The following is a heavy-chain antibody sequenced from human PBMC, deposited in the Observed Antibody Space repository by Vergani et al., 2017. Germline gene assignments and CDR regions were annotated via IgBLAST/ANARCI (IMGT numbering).Heavy chain of an antibody. CDR2: IYYSGST. CDR3: AKDHPRGIAAAGSNWFDP. D-gene: IGHD6-13*01. V-gene: IGHV4-59*01. Sequence: QVQLQESGPGLVKPSETLSLTCTVSGGSISSYYWSWIRQPPGKGLEWIGYIYYSGSTNYNPSLKSRVTISVDTSKNQFSLKLSPVTAADTAVYYCAKDHPRGIAAAGSNWFDPWGQGTLVTVSS. CDR1: GGSISSYY. J-gene: IGHJ5*02.